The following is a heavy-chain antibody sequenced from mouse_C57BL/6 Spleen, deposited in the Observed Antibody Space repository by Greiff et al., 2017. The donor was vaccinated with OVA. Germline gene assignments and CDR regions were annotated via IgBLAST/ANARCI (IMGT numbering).Heavy chain of an antibody. J-gene: IGHJ3*01. CDR3: ATELGNFSYYYGSSYVGWFAY. D-gene: IGHD1-1*01. Sequence: EVQLQQSVAELVRPGASVKLSCTASGFNIKNTYMHWVKQRPEQGLEWIGRIDPANGNTKYAPKFQGKATITADTSSNTAYLQLSSLTSEDTAIYYCATELGNFSYYYGSSYVGWFAYWGQGTLVTVSA. CDR2: IDPANGNT. V-gene: IGHV14-3*01. CDR1: GFNIKNTY.